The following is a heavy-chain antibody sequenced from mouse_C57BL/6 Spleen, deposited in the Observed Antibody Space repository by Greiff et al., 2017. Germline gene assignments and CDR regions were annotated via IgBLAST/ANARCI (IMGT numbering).Heavy chain of an antibody. D-gene: IGHD1-1*01. Sequence: EVQLQQSGPELVKPGDSVKISCKASGYSFTGYFMNWVMQSHGKSLEWIGRINPYNGDTFYNQKFKGKATLTVDKSSSTAHMELRSLTSEDSAVYSCARSRNYYGSSYDYAMDYWGQGTSVTVSS. CDR3: ARSRNYYGSSYDYAMDY. CDR1: GYSFTGYF. V-gene: IGHV1-20*01. CDR2: INPYNGDT. J-gene: IGHJ4*01.